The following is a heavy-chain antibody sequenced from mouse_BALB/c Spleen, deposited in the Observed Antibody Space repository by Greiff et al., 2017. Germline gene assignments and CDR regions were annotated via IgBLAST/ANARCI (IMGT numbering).Heavy chain of an antibody. CDR2: ISYDGSN. J-gene: IGHJ3*01. CDR3: ARGDNYGNYGFAY. D-gene: IGHD2-1*01. CDR1: GYSITSGYY. V-gene: IGHV3-6*02. Sequence: EVQLQESGPGLVKPSQSLSLTCSVTGYSITSGYYWNWIRQFPGNKLEWMGYISYDGSNNYNPSLKNRISITRDTSKNQFFLKLNSVTTEDTATYYCARGDNYGNYGFAYWGQGTLVTVSA.